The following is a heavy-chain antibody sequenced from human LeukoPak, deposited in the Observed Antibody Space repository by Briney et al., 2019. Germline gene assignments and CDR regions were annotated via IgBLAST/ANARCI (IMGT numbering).Heavy chain of an antibody. J-gene: IGHJ4*02. Sequence: AGGSLRLSCAASGFTFSSYAMHWVRQAPGKGLEWVAVISYDGSNKYYADSVKGRFTISRDNSKNTLYLQMSGLRAEDTAIYYCAKGTGDTAYYFDFWGQGVLVTVSS. CDR2: ISYDGSNK. CDR3: AKGTGDTAYYFDF. V-gene: IGHV3-30-3*01. D-gene: IGHD7-27*01. CDR1: GFTFSSYA.